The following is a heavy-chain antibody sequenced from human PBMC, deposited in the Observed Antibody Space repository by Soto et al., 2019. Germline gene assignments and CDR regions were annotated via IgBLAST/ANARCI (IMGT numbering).Heavy chain of an antibody. CDR3: ARLPRTTVAGTGTDS. V-gene: IGHV4-39*01. J-gene: IGHJ4*02. CDR2: IHSSGRT. Sequence: WIRQPPGKGLEWIASIHSSGRTFYNLSLKSRVTISVDTSKNQFSLELTSVTAADTAVYYCARLPRTTVAGTGTDSWGQGTLVTVSS. D-gene: IGHD6-19*01.